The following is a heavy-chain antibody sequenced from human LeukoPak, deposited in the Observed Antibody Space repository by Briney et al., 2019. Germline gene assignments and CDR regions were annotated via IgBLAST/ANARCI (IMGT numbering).Heavy chain of an antibody. Sequence: GGSLRLSCAASGFTFSSYAVNWVRQAPGKGLEWVSAINGRGDNTYYADSVKGRFTISRDNSKSTLFLQMNSLRAEDTAIYYCAKDRVSPGFNLFDPWGQGTLVTVSS. V-gene: IGHV3-23*01. CDR1: GFTFSSYA. CDR2: INGRGDNT. J-gene: IGHJ5*02. CDR3: AKDRVSPGFNLFDP. D-gene: IGHD2/OR15-2a*01.